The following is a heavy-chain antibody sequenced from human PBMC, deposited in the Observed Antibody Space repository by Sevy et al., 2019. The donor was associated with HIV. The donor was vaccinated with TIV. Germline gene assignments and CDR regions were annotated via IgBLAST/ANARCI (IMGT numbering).Heavy chain of an antibody. CDR1: GGSISSGSYY. CDR3: ARAKGQMATIFDY. V-gene: IGHV4-61*02. Sequence: SETLSLTCAVSGGSISSGSYYWSWIRQPAGKGLEWIGRIYTSGSTNYNPSLKSRVTISVDTSKNQFSLKLSSVTAADTAVYYCARAKGQMATIFDYWGQGTLVTVSS. J-gene: IGHJ4*02. CDR2: IYTSGST. D-gene: IGHD5-12*01.